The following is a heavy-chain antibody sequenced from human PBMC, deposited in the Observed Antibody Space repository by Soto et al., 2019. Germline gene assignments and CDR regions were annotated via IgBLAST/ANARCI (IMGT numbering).Heavy chain of an antibody. CDR1: GGSISSGDW. V-gene: IGHV4-4*02. CDR2: IFHSGTT. D-gene: IGHD2-21*02. J-gene: IGHJ4*02. Sequence: QVQLQESGPGLVRPSGTLSLTCAVSGGSISSGDWWSWVRQPPGERLEWIGEIFHSGTTNYNPPLKSRVTISVDKSKNQFSLKLSSVTAADTAVYYCARTHYCDDDCFSFDYWGQGTLVTVSS. CDR3: ARTHYCDDDCFSFDY.